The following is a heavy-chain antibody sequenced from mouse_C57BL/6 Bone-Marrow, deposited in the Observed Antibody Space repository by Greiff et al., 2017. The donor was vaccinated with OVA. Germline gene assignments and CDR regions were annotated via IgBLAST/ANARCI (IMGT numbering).Heavy chain of an antibody. CDR3: ASFYYYGSLYWYFDV. CDR2: ISSGGSYT. J-gene: IGHJ1*03. Sequence: EVKLMESGGDLVKPGGSLKLSCAASGFTFSSYGMSWVRQTPDKRLGWVATISSGGSYTYYPDSVKGRFTISRDNAKNTLYLQMSSLKSEDTAMYYCASFYYYGSLYWYFDVWGTGTTVTVSS. D-gene: IGHD1-1*01. V-gene: IGHV5-6*01. CDR1: GFTFSSYG.